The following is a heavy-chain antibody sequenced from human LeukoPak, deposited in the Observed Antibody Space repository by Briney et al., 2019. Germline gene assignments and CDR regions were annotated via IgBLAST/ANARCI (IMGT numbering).Heavy chain of an antibody. J-gene: IGHJ4*01. V-gene: IGHV1-2*02. CDR2: IHPNTGGT. CDR1: GYTVTGYY. Sequence: ASVKVSCKASGYTVTGYYFHWVRQAPGQGLEWMGWIHPNTGGTHYAQKFQGRVTLTMDTSIRTAYMELNRLTFDDTAVYYCARDDITVEIAHWGQGTLVTVSS. D-gene: IGHD2-21*01. CDR3: ARDDITVEIAH.